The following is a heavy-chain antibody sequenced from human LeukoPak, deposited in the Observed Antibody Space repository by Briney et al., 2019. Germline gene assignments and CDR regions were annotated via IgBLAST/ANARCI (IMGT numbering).Heavy chain of an antibody. V-gene: IGHV1-2*02. D-gene: IGHD3-9*01. CDR3: AREGGRLRYFDWSEPHFDY. CDR2: INPNSGGT. CDR1: GYTFTGYY. J-gene: IGHJ4*02. Sequence: ASVKVSCKASGYTFTGYYMHWVRQAPGQGLEWMGWINPNSGGTNYTQKFQGRVTMTRDTSISTAYMELSRLRSDDTAVYYCAREGGRLRYFDWSEPHFDYWGQGTLVTVSS.